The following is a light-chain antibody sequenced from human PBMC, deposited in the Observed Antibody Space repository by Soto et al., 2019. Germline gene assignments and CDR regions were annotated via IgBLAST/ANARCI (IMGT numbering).Light chain of an antibody. J-gene: IGLJ1*01. Sequence: QSVLTQPASVSGSPGQSITISCTATSSDVGGHNYVSWYQQHPGKAPKLMIYHVTYRPSGVSNRYSGSKSGNSASLTISGLQADDEADYYCCSLTTSHTYVFGSGTKLTVL. CDR1: SSDVGGHNY. CDR3: CSLTTSHTYV. V-gene: IGLV2-14*01. CDR2: HVT.